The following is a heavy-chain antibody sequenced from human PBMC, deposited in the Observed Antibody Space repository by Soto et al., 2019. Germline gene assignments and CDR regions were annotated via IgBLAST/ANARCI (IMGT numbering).Heavy chain of an antibody. J-gene: IGHJ4*02. D-gene: IGHD3-10*01. CDR3: ASQAMVRGVITRLDY. CDR1: GGSISSSSYY. V-gene: IGHV4-39*01. CDR2: IYYSGST. Sequence: SETLSLTCTVSGGSISSSSYYWGWIRQPPGKGLEWIGSIYYSGSTYYNPSLKSRVTISVDTSKNRFSLKLSSVTAADTAVYYCASQAMVRGVITRLDYWGQGTLVTVSS.